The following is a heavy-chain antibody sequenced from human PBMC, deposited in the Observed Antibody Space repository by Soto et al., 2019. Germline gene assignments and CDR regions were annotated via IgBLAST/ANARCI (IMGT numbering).Heavy chain of an antibody. CDR1: GYTFTSYA. CDR3: ARGSGYYYWDDY. CDR2: INVGNGNT. V-gene: IGHV1-3*05. J-gene: IGHJ4*02. Sequence: QVQLVQSGAEEQKPGASVKVSCKASGYTFTSYAMHWVRQSPGQRLEWMGWINVGNGNTKYSQKFQGRVTITRDTSASTAYMELSSLISEDTAVYYCARGSGYYYWDDYWGQGTLVTVSS. D-gene: IGHD3-22*01.